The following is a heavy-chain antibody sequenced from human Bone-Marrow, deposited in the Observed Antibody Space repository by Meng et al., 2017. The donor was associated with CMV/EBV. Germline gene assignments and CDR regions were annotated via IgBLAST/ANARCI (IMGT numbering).Heavy chain of an antibody. Sequence: SVKVSCKASGGTFSSYAISWVRQAPGQGLESMGGIIPIFGTANYAQKFQGRVTITTDESTSTAYMELSSLRSEDTAVYYCARSNWGYVSFDYWGQGTLVTVSS. D-gene: IGHD7-27*01. CDR1: GGTFSSYA. CDR3: ARSNWGYVSFDY. J-gene: IGHJ4*02. V-gene: IGHV1-69*05. CDR2: IIPIFGTA.